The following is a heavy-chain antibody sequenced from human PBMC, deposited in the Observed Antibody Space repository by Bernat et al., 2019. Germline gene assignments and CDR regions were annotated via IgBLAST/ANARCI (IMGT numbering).Heavy chain of an antibody. CDR2: ISWDGRKI. Sequence: EVQLVESGGVVVQTGGSLRLSCAASGFTFHDYSLHWVRQAPGKGLEWVSLISWDGRKIYYLDSVKGRFTISRDNSKNSLYLQMNSLRPDDTALYYCAKAPYRGGGWYADHWGQGTLVTVSS. D-gene: IGHD6-19*01. J-gene: IGHJ4*02. CDR1: GFTFHDYS. CDR3: AKAPYRGGGWYADH. V-gene: IGHV3-43*01.